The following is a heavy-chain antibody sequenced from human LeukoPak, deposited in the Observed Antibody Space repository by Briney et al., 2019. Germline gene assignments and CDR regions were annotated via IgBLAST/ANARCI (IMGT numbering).Heavy chain of an antibody. CDR2: INPSGGST. J-gene: IGHJ4*02. CDR3: ARGGGGYYYDSSGYPY. D-gene: IGHD3-22*01. Sequence: ASVKVSCKASGYTFTSYYMHWVRQAPGQGLEWMGIINPSGGSTSYAQKFQGRVTMTRGTSTSTVYMELSSLRSEDTAVYYCARGGGGYYYDSSGYPYWGQGTLVTVSS. V-gene: IGHV1-46*01. CDR1: GYTFTSYY.